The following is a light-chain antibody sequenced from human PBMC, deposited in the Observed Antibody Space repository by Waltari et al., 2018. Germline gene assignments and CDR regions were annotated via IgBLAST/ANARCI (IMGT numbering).Light chain of an antibody. J-gene: IGLJ3*02. CDR3: SSYTTSATWV. CDR2: DVS. Sequence: QSALTQPASVSGSPGPSITISSTGTSSDFGAHNYVSWYQQHPDKAPKLIIFDVSQRPSGLSNRFSGSKSGNTASLVISGLQAEDEAVYHCSSYTTSATWVFGGGTKLTVL. V-gene: IGLV2-14*03. CDR1: SSDFGAHNY.